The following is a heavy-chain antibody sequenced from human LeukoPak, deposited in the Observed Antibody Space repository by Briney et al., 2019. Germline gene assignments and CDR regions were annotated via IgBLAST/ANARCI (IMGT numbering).Heavy chain of an antibody. D-gene: IGHD4-23*01. Sequence: ASVKVSCKALGYTFSDYFIHWVRQAPGQGLEWMGWINPNSGGTNYAQKFQGRVTMTRDTSISTAYMELSRLRSDDTAVYYCARVRTTVAASHLDYWGQGTLVTVSS. J-gene: IGHJ4*02. CDR2: INPNSGGT. V-gene: IGHV1-2*02. CDR1: GYTFSDYF. CDR3: ARVRTTVAASHLDY.